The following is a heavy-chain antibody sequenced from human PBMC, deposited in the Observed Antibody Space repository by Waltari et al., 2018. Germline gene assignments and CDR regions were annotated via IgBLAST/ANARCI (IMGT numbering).Heavy chain of an antibody. CDR3: ARASYYDSSGYYDYYYYYMDV. V-gene: IGHV4-39*07. D-gene: IGHD3-22*01. CDR2: IYYSGST. CDR1: GGSISSSSYY. Sequence: QLQLQESGPGLVKPSETLSLTCTVSGGSISSSSYYWGWIRQPPGKGLEWIGSIYYSGSTYYNPSLKSRVTISVDTSKNQFSLKLSSVTAADTAVYYCARASYYDSSGYYDYYYYYMDVWGKGTTVTVSS. J-gene: IGHJ6*03.